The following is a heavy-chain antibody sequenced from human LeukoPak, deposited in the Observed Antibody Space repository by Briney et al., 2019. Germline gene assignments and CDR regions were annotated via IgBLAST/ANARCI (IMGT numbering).Heavy chain of an antibody. CDR2: IDRDDDK. D-gene: IGHD4-17*01. J-gene: IGHJ3*01. CDR3: ARIEIAGDYGRRAFDV. CDR1: GFSLSTSGMC. Sequence: SGPALVKPTQTLTLTCTFSGFSLSTSGMCVSWIRQPPGKALEWLARIDRDDDKYYSTSLKTRLTISKDTSKNQVVLTMTNMDPVDTATYYCARIEIAGDYGRRAFDVWGQGTMVTVSS. V-gene: IGHV2-70*11.